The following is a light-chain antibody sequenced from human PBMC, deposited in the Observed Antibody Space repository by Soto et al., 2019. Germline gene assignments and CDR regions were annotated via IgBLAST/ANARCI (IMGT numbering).Light chain of an antibody. V-gene: IGLV1-40*01. CDR2: ANS. Sequence: VLTQPPSVSGAPGQRVTISCTGSSXHFGAGFDVHWYQQFPGTAPKLLIYANSNRPSGVPDRFSGSKSGTSASLAITGLQAEDEADYYCQSYDTNMNGYVFGTGTKVNIL. CDR1: SXHFGAGFD. CDR3: QSYDTNMNGYV. J-gene: IGLJ1*01.